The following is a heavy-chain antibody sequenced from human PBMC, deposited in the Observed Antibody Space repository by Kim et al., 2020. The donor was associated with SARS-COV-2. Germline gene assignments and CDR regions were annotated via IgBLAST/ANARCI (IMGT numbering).Heavy chain of an antibody. V-gene: IGHV3-66*02. CDR3: ARTPFYYDSSGGGDY. Sequence: GGSLRLSCAASGFTVSSNYMSWVRQAPGKGLEWVSVIYSGGSTYYADSVKGRFTISRDNSKNTLYLQMNSLRAEDTAVYYCARTPFYYDSSGGGDYWGQGTLVTVSS. J-gene: IGHJ4*02. CDR1: GFTVSSNY. D-gene: IGHD3-22*01. CDR2: IYSGGST.